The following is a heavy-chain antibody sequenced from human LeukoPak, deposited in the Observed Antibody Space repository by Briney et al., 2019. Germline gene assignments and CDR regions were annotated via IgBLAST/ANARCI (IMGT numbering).Heavy chain of an antibody. CDR1: GGSISSYY. CDR3: ARREQQLVFGWFDP. D-gene: IGHD6-13*01. Sequence: SETLSLTCTVSGGSISSYYWSWIRQPPGKGLEWIGYIYYSGSTNYNPSLKSRVTISVDTSKNQFSPKLSSVTAADTAVYYCARREQQLVFGWFDPWGQGTLVTVSS. J-gene: IGHJ5*02. CDR2: IYYSGST. V-gene: IGHV4-59*08.